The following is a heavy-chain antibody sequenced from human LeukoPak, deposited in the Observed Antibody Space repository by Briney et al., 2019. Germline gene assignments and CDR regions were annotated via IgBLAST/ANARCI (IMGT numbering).Heavy chain of an antibody. CDR3: ARDFRSYFDY. CDR2: IIPIFGTV. CDR1: GGTFSSYA. V-gene: IGHV1-69*13. Sequence: GASVKVSCKASGGTFSSYAISWVRQAPGQGLEWMGGIIPIFGTVNYAQKFQGRVTITADESTSTAYMELSSLRSEDTAVYYCARDFRSYFDYWGQGTLVTVSS. J-gene: IGHJ4*02.